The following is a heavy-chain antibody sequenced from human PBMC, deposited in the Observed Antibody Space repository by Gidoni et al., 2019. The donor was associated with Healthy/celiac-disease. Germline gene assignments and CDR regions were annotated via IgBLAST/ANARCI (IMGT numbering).Heavy chain of an antibody. V-gene: IGHV4-38-2*02. CDR1: GYSISSGYY. Sequence: QVQLQESGPGLVQPSETLSLTCTVSGYSISSGYYWGWLRQPPGKGLEWIGSIYQSGSTYYNPSLKSRVTISVDTSKNQFSLKLSSVTAADTAVYYCARDRGSYDFWSGYYSGEYYFDYWGQGTLVTVSS. CDR3: ARDRGSYDFWSGYYSGEYYFDY. J-gene: IGHJ4*02. CDR2: IYQSGST. D-gene: IGHD3-3*01.